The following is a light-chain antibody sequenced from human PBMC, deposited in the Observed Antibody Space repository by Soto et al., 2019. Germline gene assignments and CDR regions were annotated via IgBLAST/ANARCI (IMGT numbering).Light chain of an antibody. CDR2: DVS. Sequence: QSVLTQPASVSGSPGQSITISCTGTSSDVGGYSYASWYQQHPGKAPKLMIYDVSNRTSGVSNRFSGSKSGNTASLTNSGLQAEDEADYYCSSYTSRSPPWVFGTGTKVTVL. J-gene: IGLJ1*01. V-gene: IGLV2-14*01. CDR1: SSDVGGYSY. CDR3: SSYTSRSPPWV.